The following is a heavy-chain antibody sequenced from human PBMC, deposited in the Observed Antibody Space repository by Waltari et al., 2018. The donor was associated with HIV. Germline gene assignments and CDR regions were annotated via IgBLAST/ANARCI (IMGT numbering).Heavy chain of an antibody. J-gene: IGHJ4*02. V-gene: IGHV5-51*01. CDR2: NYPGDSGT. Sequence: EVQLVQSGAEVKKPGESLKISCKGSGYSFTSYWIGWVRQMPGKGLEGVGFNYPGDSGTRYSPAVQGQVTISADKSISTAYLQWSSLKASDTAMYYCARLRSYSSSSGDYWGQGTLVTVSS. CDR3: ARLRSYSSSSGDY. CDR1: GYSFTSYW. D-gene: IGHD6-6*01.